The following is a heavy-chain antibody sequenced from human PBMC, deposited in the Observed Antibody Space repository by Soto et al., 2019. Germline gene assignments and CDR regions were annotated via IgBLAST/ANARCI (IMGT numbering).Heavy chain of an antibody. CDR3: AAEGWELLGGPAY. D-gene: IGHD1-26*01. J-gene: IGHJ4*02. Sequence: AASVKVSCKASGFTFTSSAVQWVRQARGQRLEWIGWIVVGSGNTNYAQKFQERVTITRDMSTSTAYMELSSLRSEDTAVYYCAAEGWELLGGPAYWGQGTLVTVSS. CDR1: GFTFTSSA. V-gene: IGHV1-58*01. CDR2: IVVGSGNT.